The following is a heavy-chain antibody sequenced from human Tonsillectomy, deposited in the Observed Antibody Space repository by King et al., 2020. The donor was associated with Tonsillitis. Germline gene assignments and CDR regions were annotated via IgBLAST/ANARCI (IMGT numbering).Heavy chain of an antibody. CDR3: ARSRIGYSSGWYSD. V-gene: IGHV4-34*01. CDR1: GGSFSGYY. CDR2: INHSGST. Sequence: VQLQQWGAGLLKPSETLSLTCAVYGGSFSGYYWSWIRQPPGKGLEWIGEINHSGSTNYNPSLKSRVTISVDTSKNQFSLKLSSVTAADMAVYYCARSRIGYSSGWYSDWGQGTLVTVSS. D-gene: IGHD6-19*01. J-gene: IGHJ4*02.